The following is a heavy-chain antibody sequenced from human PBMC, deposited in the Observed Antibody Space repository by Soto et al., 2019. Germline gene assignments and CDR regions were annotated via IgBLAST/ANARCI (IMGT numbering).Heavy chain of an antibody. CDR3: ARHPITMVRGSMAEFYY. V-gene: IGHV4-59*08. J-gene: IGHJ4*02. CDR1: GDSISSYY. Sequence: PSETLSLTCTVSGDSISSYYWSWIRQPPGKGLEWIGCIYYSGSTYYNPSLKSRVTISVDTSKNQFSLKLSSVTAADTAVYYCARHPITMVRGSMAEFYYWGQGTLVTVSS. D-gene: IGHD3-10*01. CDR2: IYYSGST.